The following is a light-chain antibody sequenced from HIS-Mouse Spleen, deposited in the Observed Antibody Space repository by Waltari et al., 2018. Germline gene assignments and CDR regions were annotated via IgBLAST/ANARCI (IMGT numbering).Light chain of an antibody. J-gene: IGLJ2*01. V-gene: IGLV2-23*03. CDR1: SSDVRSYNL. Sequence: QSALTQPASVSGSPGQSITIHCTGTSSDVRSYNLVTWYQQHPGKAPKLMIYEGSKRPSGVSNRFSGSKSGNTASLTISGLQAEDEADYYCCSYAGSSTFRVFGGGTKLTVL. CDR2: EGS. CDR3: CSYAGSSTFRV.